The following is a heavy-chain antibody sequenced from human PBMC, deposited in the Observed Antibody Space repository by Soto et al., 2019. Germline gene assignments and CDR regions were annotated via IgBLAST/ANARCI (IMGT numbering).Heavy chain of an antibody. CDR3: ARDTIDYDFWSGYIPISSYYYYYMDV. Sequence: QVQLVESGGGLVKPGGSLRLSCAASGFTFSDYYMSWIRQAPGKGLEWVSYISSSGSTIYYADSVKGRFTISRDNAKNSRYLQMNSLRAEDTAVDYGARDTIDYDFWSGYIPISSYYYYYMDVWGKGTTVTVSS. CDR2: ISSSGSTI. D-gene: IGHD3-3*01. J-gene: IGHJ6*03. CDR1: GFTFSDYY. V-gene: IGHV3-11*01.